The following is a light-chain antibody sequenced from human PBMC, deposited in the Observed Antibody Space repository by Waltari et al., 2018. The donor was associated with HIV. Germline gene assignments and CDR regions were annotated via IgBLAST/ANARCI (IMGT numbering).Light chain of an antibody. V-gene: IGLV1-44*01. J-gene: IGLJ3*02. Sequence: QSVLTQPPSASGTPGQRVPISCSGTRSNIGSNTVNWYQLLPGTAPKLLIYNDNGRPSGVPGRFSGSRSGASASLAISGLQPEDEADYYCSSWDDRLNGQGVFGGGTKLTVL. CDR2: NDN. CDR3: SSWDDRLNGQGV. CDR1: RSNIGSNT.